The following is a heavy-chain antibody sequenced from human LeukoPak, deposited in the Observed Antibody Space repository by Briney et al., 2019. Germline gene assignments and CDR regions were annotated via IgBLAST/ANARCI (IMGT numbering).Heavy chain of an antibody. CDR2: INHSGIT. CDR1: GFTFSSYS. CDR3: ARGRERYYDAFDI. J-gene: IGHJ3*02. D-gene: IGHD3-10*01. Sequence: GSLRLSCAASGFTFSSYSMNWIRQPPGKGLEWIGEINHSGITNYNPSLKSRVTISVDTSENQFALNLSSVTAADSAVYYCARGRERYYDAFDIWGQGTVVTVSS. V-gene: IGHV4-34*01.